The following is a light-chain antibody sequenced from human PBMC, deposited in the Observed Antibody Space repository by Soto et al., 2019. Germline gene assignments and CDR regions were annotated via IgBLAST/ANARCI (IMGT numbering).Light chain of an antibody. V-gene: IGKV4-1*01. CDR2: WAS. J-gene: IGKJ2*01. CDR1: QSVLYSSNNKNY. CDR3: QQYYSTPHT. Sequence: DIVMTQSPDSLAVSLGERATINCKSSQSVLYSSNNKNYLAWYQQKPRQPPKLLIYWASTRESGVPCRFSGSGSGTDFTLTISSLQAEDVAVYFCQQYYSTPHTFGQGTKLEIK.